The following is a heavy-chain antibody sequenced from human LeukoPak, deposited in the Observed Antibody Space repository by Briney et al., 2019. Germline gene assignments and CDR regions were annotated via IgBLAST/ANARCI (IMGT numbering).Heavy chain of an antibody. CDR2: ITSSGTYI. CDR3: ARDPYSGNYGNYYYYYMDV. V-gene: IGHV3-21*01. J-gene: IGHJ6*03. Sequence: GGSLRLSCAASGFTFSNYNMNWVRQAPGKALEWVSSITSSGTYIFYADSAKGRFTISRDNAKNSLYLQMNSLGPEDTAVYYCARDPYSGNYGNYYYYYMDVWGKGTTVTISS. CDR1: GFTFSNYN. D-gene: IGHD1-26*01.